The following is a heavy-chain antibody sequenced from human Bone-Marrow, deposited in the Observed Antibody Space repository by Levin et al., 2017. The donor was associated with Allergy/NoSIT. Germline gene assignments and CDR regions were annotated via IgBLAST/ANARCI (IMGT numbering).Heavy chain of an antibody. J-gene: IGHJ4*02. CDR2: IRKSGTSL. V-gene: IGHV3-11*01. D-gene: IGHD1-26*01. Sequence: LSLTCAVSGFTLSDYYMSWIRQAPGKGLEWISYIRKSGTSLSYADSVKGRFTISRDNANNSLYLQMSSLRAEDTAVYYCARGRTAGATWYDSWGQGTLVTVSS. CDR1: GFTLSDYY. CDR3: ARGRTAGATWYDS.